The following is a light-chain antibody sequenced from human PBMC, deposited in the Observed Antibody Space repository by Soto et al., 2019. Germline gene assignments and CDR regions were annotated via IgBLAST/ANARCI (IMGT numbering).Light chain of an antibody. CDR1: QSVSSD. CDR3: QQYDNWLRT. Sequence: EIVMTQSPATLSVSPGERATLSCRASQSVSSDLAWYHQKPGQAPRLLIYGASTRAPGIPARFSGSGSGTEFTLTISSLQSEDFAVYYCQQYDNWLRTFGQGTKVDIK. J-gene: IGKJ1*01. V-gene: IGKV3-15*01. CDR2: GAS.